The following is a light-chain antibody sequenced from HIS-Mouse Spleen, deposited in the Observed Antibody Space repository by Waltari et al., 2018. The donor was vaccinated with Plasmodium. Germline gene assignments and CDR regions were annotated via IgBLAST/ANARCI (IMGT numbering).Light chain of an antibody. J-gene: IGKJ2*01. CDR1: QSVCSSY. CDR2: GAS. Sequence: DIVLTQSPGTLSLSPGERATLSCRASQSVCSSYLAWYQQKPGQAPRLLIYGASSRATGIPDRFSGSGSGTDFTLTISRLEPEDFAVYYCQQYGSSPYTFGQGTKLEIK. V-gene: IGKV3-20*01. CDR3: QQYGSSPYT.